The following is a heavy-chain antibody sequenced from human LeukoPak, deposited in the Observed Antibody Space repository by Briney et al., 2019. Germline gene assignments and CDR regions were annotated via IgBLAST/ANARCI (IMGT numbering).Heavy chain of an antibody. J-gene: IGHJ4*02. CDR1: GYTFTGYY. CDR2: INPKSGGT. D-gene: IGHD5-12*01. Sequence: ASVKVSCKASGYTFTGYYMHWVRQAPGQGLEWMGWINPKSGGTNYAQKFQGRVTMTRDTSISTAYMELSRLRSDDTAVYYCARDRGGYDFVVDYWGQGTLVTVSS. CDR3: ARDRGGYDFVVDY. V-gene: IGHV1-2*02.